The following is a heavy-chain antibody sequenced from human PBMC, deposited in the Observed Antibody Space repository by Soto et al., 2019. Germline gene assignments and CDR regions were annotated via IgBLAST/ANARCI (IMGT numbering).Heavy chain of an antibody. J-gene: IGHJ6*02. CDR1: GYTFTSYD. D-gene: IGHD3-9*01. Sequence: ASVKVSCKASGYTFTSYDINWVRQATGQGLEWMGWMNPNSGNTGYAQKFQGRVTMTRNTSISTAYMELSSLRSEDTAVYYCVRYYILTGYYMSYYYGMDVWGQGTTVTVSS. V-gene: IGHV1-8*01. CDR2: MNPNSGNT. CDR3: VRYYILTGYYMSYYYGMDV.